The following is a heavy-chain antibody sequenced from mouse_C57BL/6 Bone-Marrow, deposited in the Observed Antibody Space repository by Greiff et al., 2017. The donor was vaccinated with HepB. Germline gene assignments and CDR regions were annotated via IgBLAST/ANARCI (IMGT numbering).Heavy chain of an antibody. Sequence: EVQLMESGGGLVQPGGSLKLSCAASGFTFSDYGMAWVRQAPRKGPEWVAFISNLAYSIYYADTVTGRFTISRENAKNTLYLEMSSLRSEDTAMYYCARHDYGSRWFAYWGQGTLVTVSA. CDR1: GFTFSDYG. J-gene: IGHJ3*01. D-gene: IGHD1-1*01. CDR2: ISNLAYSI. V-gene: IGHV5-15*01. CDR3: ARHDYGSRWFAY.